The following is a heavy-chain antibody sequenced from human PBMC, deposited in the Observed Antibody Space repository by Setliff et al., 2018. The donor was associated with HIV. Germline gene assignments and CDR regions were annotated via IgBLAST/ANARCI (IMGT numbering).Heavy chain of an antibody. CDR1: GGSISSGSYC. J-gene: IGHJ3*02. V-gene: IGHV4-61*09. CDR2: IYTSGST. Sequence: SETLSLTCTVSGGSISSGSYCWSWIRQPAGKGLEWIGHIYTSGSTNYNPSLKSRVTISVDTSKNQFSLKLSSVTAADTAVYYCAGATSAGYSYGYRFRGAFDIWGQGTMVTVSS. D-gene: IGHD5-18*01. CDR3: AGATSAGYSYGYRFRGAFDI.